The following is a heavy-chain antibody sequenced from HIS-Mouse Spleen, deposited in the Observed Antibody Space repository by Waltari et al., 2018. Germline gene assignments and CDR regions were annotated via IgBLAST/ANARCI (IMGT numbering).Heavy chain of an antibody. V-gene: IGHV4-39*07. D-gene: IGHD2-15*01. J-gene: IGHJ4*02. CDR2: IYYSGST. Sequence: WIGSIYYSGSTYYNPSLKSRVTISVDTSKNQFSLKLSSVTAADTAVYYCARGDVVVVAATFDYWGQGTLVTVSS. CDR3: ARGDVVVVAATFDY.